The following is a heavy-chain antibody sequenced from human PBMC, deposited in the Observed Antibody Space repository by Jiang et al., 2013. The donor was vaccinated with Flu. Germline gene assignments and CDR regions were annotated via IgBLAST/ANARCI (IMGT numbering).Heavy chain of an antibody. J-gene: IGHJ6*02. V-gene: IGHV7-4-1*01. D-gene: IGHD3-3*01. Sequence: KVSCKASGYTFTSYAMNWVRQAPGQGLEWMGWINTNTGNPTYAQGFTGRFVFSLDTSVSTAYLQICSLKAEDTAVYYCARDSPVDFWSGYLGVYYYYGMDVWGQGTTVTVSS. CDR3: ARDSPVDFWSGYLGVYYYYGMDV. CDR1: GYTFTSYA. CDR2: INTNTGNP.